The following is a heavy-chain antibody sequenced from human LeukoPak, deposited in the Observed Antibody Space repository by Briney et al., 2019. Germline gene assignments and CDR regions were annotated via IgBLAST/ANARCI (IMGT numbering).Heavy chain of an antibody. CDR2: ISYDGSNK. D-gene: IGHD6-13*01. J-gene: IGHJ4*02. CDR3: ARETSNLAALDY. Sequence: GRSLRLSCAASGFTFSSYAMHWVRQAPGKGLEWVAVISYDGSNKYYADSVKGRFTISRDNSKNTLYLQMNSLRAEDTAAYYCARETSNLAALDYWGQGTLVTVSS. CDR1: GFTFSSYA. V-gene: IGHV3-30*04.